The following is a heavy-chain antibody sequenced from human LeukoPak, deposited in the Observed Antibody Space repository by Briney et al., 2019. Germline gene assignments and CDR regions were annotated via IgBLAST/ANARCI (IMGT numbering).Heavy chain of an antibody. V-gene: IGHV1-69*13. CDR2: IIPIFGTA. CDR3: ARDHPLWFGELLFLWDI. CDR1: GYTFTHYV. Sequence: SVKVSCKTSGYTFTHYVISWVRQAPGQGLEWMGGIIPIFGTANYAQKFQGRVTITADESTSTAYMELSSLRSEDTAVYYCARDHPLWFGELLFLWDIWGQGTMVTVSS. D-gene: IGHD3-10*01. J-gene: IGHJ3*02.